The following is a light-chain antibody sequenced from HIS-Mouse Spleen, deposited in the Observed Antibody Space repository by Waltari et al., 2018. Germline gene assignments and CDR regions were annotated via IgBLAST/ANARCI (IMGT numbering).Light chain of an antibody. Sequence: SYELTQPPSVSVSPGQTASITCSGDKLGDKYACWYQQKPGQSPVLVIYQDRKRPSGVPARFSGSNTGNTSTLTISGTQAMDEADYYCQAWDGSTVVFGGGTKLTVL. CDR3: QAWDGSTVV. V-gene: IGLV3-1*01. CDR2: QDR. CDR1: KLGDKY. J-gene: IGLJ2*01.